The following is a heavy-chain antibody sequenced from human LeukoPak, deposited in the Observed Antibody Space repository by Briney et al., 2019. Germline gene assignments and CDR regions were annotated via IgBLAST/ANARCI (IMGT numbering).Heavy chain of an antibody. CDR1: GFGFSTHD. CDR3: VKGFHFDW. CDR2: ISGSGTGT. V-gene: IGHV3-23*01. J-gene: IGHJ4*02. Sequence: GGSLRLSCVASGFGFSTHDMSWGRQAPGKGLEWVSSISGSGTGTYYTDSVKGRFTISRDTSKNTPYMQMDNLRAEDTAVYYCVKGFHFDWWGQGTLVTVSS.